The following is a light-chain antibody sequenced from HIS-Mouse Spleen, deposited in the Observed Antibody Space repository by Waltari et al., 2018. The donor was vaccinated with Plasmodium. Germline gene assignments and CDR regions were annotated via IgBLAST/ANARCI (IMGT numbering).Light chain of an antibody. J-gene: IGKJ1*01. Sequence: DIHMTQSPSTLSASVGDRVTIPCRASQSTSSWLAWYEQKPGKVPKLLIYKASSLESGGPLRFSGSGSGTEFTLTISSLQPDDFATYYCQQYNSYAWTFGQGTKVEIK. CDR2: KAS. CDR1: QSTSSW. V-gene: IGKV1-5*03. CDR3: QQYNSYAWT.